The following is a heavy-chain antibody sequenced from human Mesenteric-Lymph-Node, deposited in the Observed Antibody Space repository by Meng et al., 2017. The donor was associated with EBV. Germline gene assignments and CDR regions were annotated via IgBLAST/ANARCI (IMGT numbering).Heavy chain of an antibody. J-gene: IGHJ4*02. CDR2: IYSGGNT. CDR3: ARGWGDGYSEY. D-gene: IGHD5-24*01. CDR1: GFTFSDYA. Sequence: GQLLGSGGGLVQPGGSLRLSCAASGFTFSDYAMSWVRQAPGKGLEWVSGIYSGGNTYYADSVKGRFTISRDNSENTLYLRMNSLRDEDTAIYYCARGWGDGYSEYWGQGTLVTVSS. V-gene: IGHV3-23*03.